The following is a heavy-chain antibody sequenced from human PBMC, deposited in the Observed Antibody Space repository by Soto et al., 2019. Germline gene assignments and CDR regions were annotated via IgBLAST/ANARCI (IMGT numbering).Heavy chain of an antibody. D-gene: IGHD3-3*01. Sequence: GSLRLSCAASGFTFSSYGMHWVRQAPGKGLEWAAVIWYDGSNKYYADSVKGRFTISRDNSKNTLYLQMNSLRAEDTAVYYCARDKRSATLDYWGQGTLVTVSS. CDR1: GFTFSSYG. J-gene: IGHJ4*01. CDR3: ARDKRSATLDY. CDR2: IWYDGSNK. V-gene: IGHV3-33*01.